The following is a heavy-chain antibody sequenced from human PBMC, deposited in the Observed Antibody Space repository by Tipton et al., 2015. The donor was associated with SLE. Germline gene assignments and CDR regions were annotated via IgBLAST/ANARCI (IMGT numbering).Heavy chain of an antibody. V-gene: IGHV4-39*07. CDR3: AREYGSSSGAFDI. Sequence: TLSLTCTVSGGSISSSSYYWGWIRQPPGKGLEWIGSIYYSGSTYYNPSLKSRVTISVDTSKNQFSLKLSSVTAADTAVYYCAREYGSSSGAFDIWGQGTMVTVSS. J-gene: IGHJ3*02. D-gene: IGHD6-13*01. CDR2: IYYSGST. CDR1: GGSISSSSYY.